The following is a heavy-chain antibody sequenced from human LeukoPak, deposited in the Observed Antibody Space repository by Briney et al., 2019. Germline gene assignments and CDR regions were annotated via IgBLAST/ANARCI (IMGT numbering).Heavy chain of an antibody. Sequence: SETLSLTCAVYGGSFSGYYWSWIRQPPGKGLEWIGEINHSGSTNYNQSLKSRVTISVDTSKNQFSLKLSSVTAADTAVYYCARVVRGYSYGSGVRVKYYYYMDVWGKGTTVTVSS. CDR3: ARVVRGYSYGSGVRVKYYYYMDV. V-gene: IGHV4-34*01. D-gene: IGHD5-18*01. CDR1: GGSFSGYY. CDR2: INHSGST. J-gene: IGHJ6*03.